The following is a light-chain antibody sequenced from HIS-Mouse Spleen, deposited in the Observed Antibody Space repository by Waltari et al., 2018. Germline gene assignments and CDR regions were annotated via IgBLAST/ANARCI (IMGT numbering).Light chain of an antibody. V-gene: IGLV3-10*01. CDR2: EDS. CDR1: SLPKKY. Sequence: YDLTQPPSPSVSPGPTASNTCSGDSLPKKYAYWYQQKSGQGPVLVIYEDSKRPSGIPERFSGSSSGTMATLTISGAQVEDEADYYCYSTDSSGNHRVFGGGTKLTVL. CDR3: YSTDSSGNHRV. J-gene: IGLJ2*01.